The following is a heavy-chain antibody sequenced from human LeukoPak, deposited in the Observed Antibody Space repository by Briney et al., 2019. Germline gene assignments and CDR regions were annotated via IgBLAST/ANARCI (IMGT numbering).Heavy chain of an antibody. CDR2: IYYSGST. Sequence: SETLSLTCTVSGGSISSSSYYWGWIRQPPGKGLEWIGSIYYSGSTYYNPSLKSRVTISVDTSKNQFSLKLTSVTAADTAVYYCARLDKRVHNTFDIWGQGTVVTVSS. V-gene: IGHV4-39*01. J-gene: IGHJ3*02. CDR3: ARLDKRVHNTFDI. D-gene: IGHD3-9*01. CDR1: GGSISSSSYY.